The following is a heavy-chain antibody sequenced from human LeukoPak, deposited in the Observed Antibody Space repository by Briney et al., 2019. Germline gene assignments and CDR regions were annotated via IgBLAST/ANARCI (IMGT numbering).Heavy chain of an antibody. CDR3: ARGDSSSSNWFDP. V-gene: IGHV4-39*07. D-gene: IGHD3-22*01. Sequence: SETLSLTCTVSGGSISSSSYYWGWIRQPPGKGLEWIGSIYYSGSTYYNPSLKSRVTISVDTSKNQFSLKLSSVTAADTAVYYCARGDSSSSNWFDPWGQGTLVTVSS. CDR1: GGSISSSSYY. J-gene: IGHJ5*02. CDR2: IYYSGST.